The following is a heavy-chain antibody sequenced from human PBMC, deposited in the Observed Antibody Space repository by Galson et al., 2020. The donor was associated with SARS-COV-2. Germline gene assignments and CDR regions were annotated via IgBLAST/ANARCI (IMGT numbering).Heavy chain of an antibody. CDR1: GFTFSSYW. Sequence: GEALKISCAAAGFTFSSYWMSWVRQAPGKGLEWVANIQKDGSEKYYVDSVKGRFTISRDNLKNTQFLQMNSLRAEDTAVYYCATLYGGNSEGNDTFDVWGQGTMVTVSS. CDR3: ATLYGGNSEGNDTFDV. D-gene: IGHD2-21*02. V-gene: IGHV3-7*01. J-gene: IGHJ3*01. CDR2: IQKDGSEK.